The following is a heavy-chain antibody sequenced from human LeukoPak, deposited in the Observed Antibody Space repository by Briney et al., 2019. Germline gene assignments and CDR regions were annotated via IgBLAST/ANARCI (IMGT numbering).Heavy chain of an antibody. D-gene: IGHD6-19*01. V-gene: IGHV4-4*02. J-gene: IGHJ4*02. Sequence: ESSETLSLTCSVSGDSISSNEWWSWVRQPPGQGLEWIGEVFHSGSTNFNPSLKSRVTISIDKSKNQFSLEVTSVTAADTAIYYCARDLAVAGTNYFDFWGQGVLVTVSS. CDR2: VFHSGST. CDR3: ARDLAVAGTNYFDF. CDR1: GDSISSNEW.